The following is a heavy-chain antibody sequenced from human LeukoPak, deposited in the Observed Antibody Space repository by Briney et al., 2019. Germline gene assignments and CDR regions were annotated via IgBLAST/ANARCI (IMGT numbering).Heavy chain of an antibody. CDR1: GGSFSGYY. J-gene: IGHJ5*02. Sequence: SETLSLTCAVYGGSFSGYYWSWIRQPPGKGLKWIGEINHGGSTNYNPSLKSRVTISVDTSKNQFSLKLSSVTAADTAVYYCARGSTYYYGSGSYYPPLYNWFDPWGQGTLVTVSS. D-gene: IGHD3-10*01. CDR2: INHGGST. V-gene: IGHV4-34*01. CDR3: ARGSTYYYGSGSYYPPLYNWFDP.